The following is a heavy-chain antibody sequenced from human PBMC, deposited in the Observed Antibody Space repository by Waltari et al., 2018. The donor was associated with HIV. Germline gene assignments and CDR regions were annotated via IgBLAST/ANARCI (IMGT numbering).Heavy chain of an antibody. CDR1: GFSFSDYA. J-gene: IGHJ5*02. V-gene: IGHV3-30*01. CDR3: ATNSGSYRQGWFDP. D-gene: IGHD1-26*01. CDR2: VIYDGSNE. Sequence: QVQLVESGGGVVPPGTSLTLSCAASGFSFSDYAMHWVRQPPGKGLEGVAMVIYDGSNEDYADSVTGRFTVCRDNSKNTLYLQMDSLRPEDTAVYYCATNSGSYRQGWFDPWGQGTQVTVSS.